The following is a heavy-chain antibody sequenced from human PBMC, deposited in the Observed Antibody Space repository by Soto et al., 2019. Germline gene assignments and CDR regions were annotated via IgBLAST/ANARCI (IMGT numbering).Heavy chain of an antibody. D-gene: IGHD3-22*01. J-gene: IGHJ4*02. CDR3: ARGGRSLYVYYDSSGYPHYFDY. CDR2: INHSGST. Sequence: SETLSLTCAVYGGSFSGYYWSWIRQPPGKGLEWIGEINHSGSTNYNPSLKSRVTISVDTSKNQFSLKLSSVTAADTAVYYCARGGRSLYVYYDSSGYPHYFDYWVQGTMVTVSP. CDR1: GGSFSGYY. V-gene: IGHV4-34*01.